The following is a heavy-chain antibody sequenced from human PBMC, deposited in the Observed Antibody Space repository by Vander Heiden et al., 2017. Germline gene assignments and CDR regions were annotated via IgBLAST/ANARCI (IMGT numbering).Heavy chain of an antibody. CDR3: ASESGSYYTY. Sequence: QVQLVQSGAEVQTPGASVKVSCKASGYTFTDQYMHWVRQAPGQGLEWMGWINPNSGGTTYAQKFQGRVTMTRDTSISTAYMELSGLRSDDTAVYYCASESGSYYTYWGQGTLVTVSS. J-gene: IGHJ4*02. V-gene: IGHV1-2*02. CDR2: INPNSGGT. CDR1: GYTFTDQY. D-gene: IGHD1-26*01.